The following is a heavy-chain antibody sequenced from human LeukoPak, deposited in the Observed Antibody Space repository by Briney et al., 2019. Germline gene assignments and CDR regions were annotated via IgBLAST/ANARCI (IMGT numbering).Heavy chain of an antibody. Sequence: SETLSLTCAVSGGSISSGGYSWSWIRQPPGKGLEWIGYIYHSGSTYYNPSLKSRVTISVDRSKNQFSPKLSSVTAADTAVYYCASSSGYYYYDYWGQGTLVTVSS. CDR2: IYHSGST. CDR1: GGSISSGGYS. D-gene: IGHD3-22*01. J-gene: IGHJ4*02. CDR3: ASSSGYYYYDY. V-gene: IGHV4-30-2*01.